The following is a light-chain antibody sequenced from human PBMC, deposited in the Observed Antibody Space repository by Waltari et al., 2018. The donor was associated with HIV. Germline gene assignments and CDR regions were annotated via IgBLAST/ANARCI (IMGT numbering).Light chain of an antibody. V-gene: IGLV8-61*01. CDR2: STN. J-gene: IGLJ3*02. CDR3: VVYMGSGGWV. Sequence: QTVVTQEPSFSVSPGGTVTLTCGLSSGSVSTNNHPNWYQRPPGQAPRTSIYSTNTRSPGVPDRFSGSILGNKAALTITGAQADDESDYYCVVYMGSGGWVFGGGTKLTVL. CDR1: SGSVSTNNH.